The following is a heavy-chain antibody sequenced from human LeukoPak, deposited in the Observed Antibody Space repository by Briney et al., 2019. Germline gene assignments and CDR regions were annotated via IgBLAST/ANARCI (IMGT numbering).Heavy chain of an antibody. V-gene: IGHV1-69*13. Sequence: SVKVSCKASGGTFSKYTISWVRRRPGQGLEWMGGITPLFGTANYAQKFQGRVTITADESASTAYMELSSLRSDDTAVYYCARDYSSGWPNFDYWGQGTLVTVSS. D-gene: IGHD6-19*01. CDR2: ITPLFGTA. J-gene: IGHJ4*02. CDR1: GGTFSKYT. CDR3: ARDYSSGWPNFDY.